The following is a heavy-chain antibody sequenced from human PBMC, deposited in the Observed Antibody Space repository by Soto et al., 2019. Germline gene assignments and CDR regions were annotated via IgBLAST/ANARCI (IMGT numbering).Heavy chain of an antibody. J-gene: IGHJ5*02. CDR1: GLTVSSSY. CDR2: IYSAGGT. V-gene: IGHV3-66*01. D-gene: IGHD2-2*01. CDR3: TRGYCSSTNCYANWFDP. Sequence: EVQLVESGRGLVQPGGSLRLSCAASGLTVSSSYMSWVRQAPGKGLEWVSLIYSAGGTHYADSVKGRFTISRDNSKNTLYLQMNSLRAEDTAVYYCTRGYCSSTNCYANWFDPWGQGTLVTVSS.